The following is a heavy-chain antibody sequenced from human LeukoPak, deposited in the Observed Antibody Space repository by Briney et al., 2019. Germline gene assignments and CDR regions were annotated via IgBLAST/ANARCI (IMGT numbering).Heavy chain of an antibody. D-gene: IGHD1-20*01. CDR2: IWYDGSNK. Sequence: GGSLRLSCAASGFTFSSYGMHWVRQAPGKGLEWVAVIWYDGSNKYYADSVKGRFTISRDNSKNTLYLQMNSLRAEDTAVYYCARARYPMKSYYYYYYGMDVWGQGTTVTVS. V-gene: IGHV3-33*01. CDR3: ARARYPMKSYYYYYYGMDV. J-gene: IGHJ6*02. CDR1: GFTFSSYG.